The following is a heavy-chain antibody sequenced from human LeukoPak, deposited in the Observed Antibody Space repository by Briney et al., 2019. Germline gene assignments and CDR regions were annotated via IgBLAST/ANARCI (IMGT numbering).Heavy chain of an antibody. CDR2: ISSSSSTI. J-gene: IGHJ6*03. CDR1: GFTFSSYS. CDR3: ARDQEHCYYMDV. D-gene: IGHD1-1*01. Sequence: GGSLRLSCAASGFTFSSYSMNWVRQAPGKGLEWVSYISSSSSTIYYADSVKGRFTISRDNAKNSLYLQMNSLRAEDTAVYYCARDQEHCYYMDVWGKGTTVTVSS. V-gene: IGHV3-48*01.